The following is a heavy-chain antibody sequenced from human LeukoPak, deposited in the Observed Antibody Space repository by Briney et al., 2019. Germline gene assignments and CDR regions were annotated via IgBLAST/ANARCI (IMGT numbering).Heavy chain of an antibody. V-gene: IGHV3-9*01. J-gene: IGHJ5*02. Sequence: PGRSLRLSCAASGFTFDDYAMHWVRQAPGKGLEWVSGISWNSGSIGYADSVKGRFTISRDNAKNSLYLQMNSLRAEDTALYYCAKDAYSGSWNWFDPWGQGTLVTVSS. CDR3: AKDAYSGSWNWFDP. D-gene: IGHD6-13*01. CDR2: ISWNSGSI. CDR1: GFTFDDYA.